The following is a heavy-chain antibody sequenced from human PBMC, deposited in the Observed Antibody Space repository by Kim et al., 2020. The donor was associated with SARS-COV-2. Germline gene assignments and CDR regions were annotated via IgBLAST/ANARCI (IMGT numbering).Heavy chain of an antibody. CDR3: ARGRGIGTSPVGYFDL. CDR1: GFTFSVYG. D-gene: IGHD3-16*01. CDR2: ISYDGSNS. V-gene: IGHV3-33*05. Sequence: GGSLRLSCAASGFTFSVYGMHWVRQAPGKGLEWVTVISYDGSNSDYVDSVKGRFTISRDNSKNTLYLQMNSLRAEDTAVYYCARGRGIGTSPVGYFDLWGRGSLVTVSS. J-gene: IGHJ2*01.